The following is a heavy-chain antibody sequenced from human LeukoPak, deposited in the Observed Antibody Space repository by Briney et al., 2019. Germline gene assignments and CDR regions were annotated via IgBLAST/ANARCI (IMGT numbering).Heavy chain of an antibody. V-gene: IGHV1-69*01. J-gene: IGHJ3*02. CDR1: GSTFSSYA. D-gene: IGHD6-19*01. CDR2: IIPIFGTA. Sequence: SVKVSCKASGSTFSSYAISWVRQAPGQGLECMGGIIPIFGTANYAQKFQGRVTITADESTSTAYMELSSLRSEDTAVYYCASSKDSSGLSVGAFDIWGQGTMVTVSS. CDR3: ASSKDSSGLSVGAFDI.